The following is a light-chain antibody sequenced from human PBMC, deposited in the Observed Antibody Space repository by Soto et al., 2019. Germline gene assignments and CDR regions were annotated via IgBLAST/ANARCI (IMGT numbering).Light chain of an antibody. J-gene: IGKJ2*01. V-gene: IGKV1-17*03. Sequence: DLQLTQSPSAMSASIGDGVTITCRASQDINNYVGWFQQKPGKAPQRLIHGATSLQSGVPSRFSGSGSGTEFTLTIRSLQPEDSATYYCQQHHSYPYTFGQGTHLEI. CDR2: GAT. CDR1: QDINNY. CDR3: QQHHSYPYT.